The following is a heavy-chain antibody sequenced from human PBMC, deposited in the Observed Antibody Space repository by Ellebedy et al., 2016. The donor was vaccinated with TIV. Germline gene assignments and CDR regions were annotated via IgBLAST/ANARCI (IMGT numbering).Heavy chain of an antibody. Sequence: ASVKVSCKASGYTFTGYYMHWVRQAPGQGLEWMGGIIPIFGTANYAQKFQGRVTITADESTSTAYMELSSLRSEDTAVYYCASNRKDFLTGYYIGWFDPWGQGTLVTVSS. CDR2: IIPIFGTA. D-gene: IGHD3-9*01. V-gene: IGHV1-69*13. CDR1: GYTFTGYY. J-gene: IGHJ5*01. CDR3: ASNRKDFLTGYYIGWFDP.